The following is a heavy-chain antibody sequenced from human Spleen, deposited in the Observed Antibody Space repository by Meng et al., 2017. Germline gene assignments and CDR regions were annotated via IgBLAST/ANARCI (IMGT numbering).Heavy chain of an antibody. CDR2: IKHSGST. D-gene: IGHD5-18*01. V-gene: IGHV4-34*01. Sequence: QGSGPELLKPSATRSLTWTASGASISCDYWSWSRQPPGKGLEWIGEIKHSGSTNYNPSLKSRVTISVDTSKNQFSLKLSSVTAADTAVYYCARGLIVRGYNYAWRGEYYFNYWGQGTLDTVSS. CDR1: GASISCDY. CDR3: ARGLIVRGYNYAWRGEYYFNY. J-gene: IGHJ4*02.